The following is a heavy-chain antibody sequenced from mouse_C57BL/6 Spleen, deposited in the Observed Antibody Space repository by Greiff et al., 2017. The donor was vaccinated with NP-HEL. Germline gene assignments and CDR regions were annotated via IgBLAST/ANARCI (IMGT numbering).Heavy chain of an antibody. Sequence: QVQLQQPGAELVKPGASVKMSCKASGYTFTSFWITWVKQRPGQGLAWIGDIYPGSGSTNYNEKFKSKATLTVDTSSSTAYMQLSSLTSEDSAVYYCARGEVTTGDYFDYWGQGTTLTVSS. CDR1: GYTFTSFW. CDR2: IYPGSGST. V-gene: IGHV1-55*01. J-gene: IGHJ2*01. D-gene: IGHD2-2*01. CDR3: ARGEVTTGDYFDY.